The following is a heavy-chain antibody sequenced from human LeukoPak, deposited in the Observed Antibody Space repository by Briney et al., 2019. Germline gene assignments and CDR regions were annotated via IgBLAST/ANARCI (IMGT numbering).Heavy chain of an antibody. J-gene: IGHJ4*02. V-gene: IGHV1-2*02. Sequence: GASVTVSCTASGGTFRKYAISWVRQAPGQGLEWMGWINPNSGGTNYAQKFQGRVTMTRDTSISTAYMELSRLRSDDTAVYYCARTPPGAVVAALDYWGQGTLVTVSS. CDR1: GGTFRKYA. D-gene: IGHD2-15*01. CDR3: ARTPPGAVVAALDY. CDR2: INPNSGGT.